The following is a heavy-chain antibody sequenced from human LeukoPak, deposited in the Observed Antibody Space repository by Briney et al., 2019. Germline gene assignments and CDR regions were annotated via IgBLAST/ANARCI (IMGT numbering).Heavy chain of an antibody. CDR3: ARAYYYDSSLSPDY. Sequence: GGSLRLSCKSSGVTLSRYGMHWVRQAPGKGLEWVAVIWYDGSNKYYADSVKGRFTISKDSSKNTVYLQMNILRADDTAVYYCARAYYYDSSLSPDYWGQGTLVTASS. CDR2: IWYDGSNK. V-gene: IGHV3-33*08. J-gene: IGHJ4*02. D-gene: IGHD3-22*01. CDR1: GVTLSRYG.